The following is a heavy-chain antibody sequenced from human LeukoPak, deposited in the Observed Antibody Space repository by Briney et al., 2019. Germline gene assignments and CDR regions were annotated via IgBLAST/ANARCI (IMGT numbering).Heavy chain of an antibody. CDR3: ATYDILSGYSYYFDY. D-gene: IGHD3-9*01. J-gene: IGHJ4*02. CDR2: IIPILGIA. Sequence: ASVKVSCKASGGTFSSYAISWVRQAPGQGLEWMGRIIPILGIANYAQKFQGRVTITADKSTSTAYMELSSLRSEDTAVYYCATYDILSGYSYYFDYWGQGTLVTVSS. CDR1: GGTFSSYA. V-gene: IGHV1-69*04.